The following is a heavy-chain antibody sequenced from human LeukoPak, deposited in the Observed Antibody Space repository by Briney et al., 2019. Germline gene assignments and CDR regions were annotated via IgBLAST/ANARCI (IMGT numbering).Heavy chain of an antibody. D-gene: IGHD1-26*01. CDR3: ARWWELKRGDAFDI. J-gene: IGHJ3*02. CDR1: GGSISSSNW. Sequence: SETLSLTCAVSGGSISSSNWWSWVRQPPGKGLEWIGEIYHSGSTNYNPSLKSRVTISVDTSKNQFSLKLSSVTAADTAVYYCARWWELKRGDAFDIWGQGTMVTVSS. CDR2: IYHSGST. V-gene: IGHV4-4*02.